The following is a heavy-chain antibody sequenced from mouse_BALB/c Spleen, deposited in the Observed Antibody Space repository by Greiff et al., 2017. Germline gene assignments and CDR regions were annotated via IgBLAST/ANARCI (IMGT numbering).Heavy chain of an antibody. CDR1: GYTFTSYW. Sequence: QVQLKQSGAELAKPGASVKMSCKASGYTFTSYWMHWVKQRPGQGLEWIGYINPSTGYTEYNQKFKDKATLTADKSSSTAYMQLSSLTSEDSAVYYCARSGYYSAWFAYWGQGTTLTVSS. J-gene: IGHJ2*01. CDR3: ARSGYYSAWFAY. D-gene: IGHD1-1*01. V-gene: IGHV1-7*01. CDR2: INPSTGYT.